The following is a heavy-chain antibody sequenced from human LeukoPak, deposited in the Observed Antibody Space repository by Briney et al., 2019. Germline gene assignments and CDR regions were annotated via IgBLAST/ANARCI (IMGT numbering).Heavy chain of an antibody. CDR2: ISYDGSNK. CDR3: ARDHDSSGYHPDY. CDR1: GFTFSSYA. V-gene: IGHV3-30*04. Sequence: PGGSLRLSCAASGFTFSSYAMHWVRQAPGKGLEWVAVISYDGSNKYYADSVKGRFTISRDNSKNTLYLQMNSLRAEDTAVYYCARDHDSSGYHPDYWGQGTLVTVSS. D-gene: IGHD3-22*01. J-gene: IGHJ4*02.